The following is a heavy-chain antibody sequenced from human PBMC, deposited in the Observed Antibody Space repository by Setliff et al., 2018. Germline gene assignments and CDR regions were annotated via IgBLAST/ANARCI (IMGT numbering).Heavy chain of an antibody. J-gene: IGHJ6*03. V-gene: IGHV3-33*01. Sequence: PGGSLRLSCAASGFTFGSYGMYWVRQAPGKGLEWVALIWYDGSNKYYADSVKGRFTISRDNSKNTLYLQMNSLRVEDTAVYYCARAKGNDYSMDVWGKGTTVTVSS. CDR2: IWYDGSNK. CDR1: GFTFGSYG. CDR3: ARAKGNDYSMDV.